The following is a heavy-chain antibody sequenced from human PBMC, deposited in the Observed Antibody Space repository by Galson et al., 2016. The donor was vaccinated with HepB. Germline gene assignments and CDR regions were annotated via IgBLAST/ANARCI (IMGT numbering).Heavy chain of an antibody. CDR1: GYTFTDYY. V-gene: IGHV1-2*04. CDR3: ARFVGRIAFWNSGSNYYYFDY. CDR2: INPNSGGT. J-gene: IGHJ4*02. Sequence: SVKVSCKASGYTFTDYYIHWVRQAPGQGLEWMGWINPNSGGTNYAQKFQGWVSMTRDTSLTTAYMELSRQRSDDTAVYYCARFVGRIAFWNSGSNYYYFDYWGQGTLVTVSS. D-gene: IGHD1/OR15-1a*01.